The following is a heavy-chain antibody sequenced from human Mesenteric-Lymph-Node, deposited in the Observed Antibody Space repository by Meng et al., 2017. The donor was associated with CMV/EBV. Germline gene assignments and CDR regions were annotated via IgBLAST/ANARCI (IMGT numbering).Heavy chain of an antibody. CDR3: ARDLYCTNGICTYHYYGMDV. J-gene: IGHJ6*02. D-gene: IGHD2-8*01. V-gene: IGHV3-33*01. Sequence: GESLKISCATSGFTFGTHNIHWVRQAPGKGLEWVTILKNDGGDNEKYYADSVKGRFTISRDNAKKSLYLQMNSLKAEDTALYYCARDLYCTNGICTYHYYGMDVWGQGTTVTVSS. CDR1: GFTFGTHN. CDR2: LKNDGGDNEK.